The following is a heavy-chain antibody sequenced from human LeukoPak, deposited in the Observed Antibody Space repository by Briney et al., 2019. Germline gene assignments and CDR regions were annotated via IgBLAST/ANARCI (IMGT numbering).Heavy chain of an antibody. CDR3: ARGYYDSSDYEYFQH. CDR2: INPNSGGA. Sequence: ASVKVSCKASGYTFTGFYMHWVRQAPGQGLEWMGWINPNSGGANSAQKFQGRVTMTRDTSIITAYMELSRLRSDDTAVYFCARGYYDSSDYEYFQHWGQGTLVTVSS. D-gene: IGHD3-22*01. J-gene: IGHJ1*01. V-gene: IGHV1-2*02. CDR1: GYTFTGFY.